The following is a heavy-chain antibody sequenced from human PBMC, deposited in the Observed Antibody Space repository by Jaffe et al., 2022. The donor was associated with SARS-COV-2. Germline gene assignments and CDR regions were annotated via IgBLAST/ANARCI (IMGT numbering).Heavy chain of an antibody. CDR2: ISSASSTI. CDR3: AREVKTVPAERWPYYFDY. D-gene: IGHD6-19*01. V-gene: IGHV3-48*01. Sequence: EVQLVESGGGLLQPGGTLRLSCAASGFDFSSYSMNWVRQAPGKGLEWVSYISSASSTIYYADSVKGRFTISRDNAKNSLYLQMNSLRAEDTAVYYCAREVKTVPAERWPYYFDYWGQGTLVTVSS. J-gene: IGHJ4*02. CDR1: GFDFSSYS.